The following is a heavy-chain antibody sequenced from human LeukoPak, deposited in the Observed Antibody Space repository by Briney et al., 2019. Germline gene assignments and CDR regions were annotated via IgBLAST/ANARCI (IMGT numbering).Heavy chain of an antibody. V-gene: IGHV3-48*03. Sequence: SCKASGFTFSSYEMNWVRQAPGKGLEWVSFISSGGNTIYYADSVKGRFTITRDNAKKSLFLQMNSLGADDTAVYFCAREGDGYNQFDYWGQGTLVTVSS. CDR2: ISSGGNTI. J-gene: IGHJ4*02. CDR3: AREGDGYNQFDY. CDR1: GFTFSSYE. D-gene: IGHD5-24*01.